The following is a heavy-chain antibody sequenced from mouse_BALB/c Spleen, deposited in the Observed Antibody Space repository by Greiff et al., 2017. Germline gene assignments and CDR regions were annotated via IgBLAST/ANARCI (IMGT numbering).Heavy chain of an antibody. Sequence: QGTLKESGPGILQPSQTLSLTCSFSGFSLSTSGMGVSWIRQPSGKGLEWLAHIYWDDDKRYNPSLKSRLTISKDTSRNQVFLKITSVDTADTATYYCARMRGTYAWYFDVWGAGTTVTVSS. CDR3: ARMRGTYAWYFDV. CDR2: IYWDDDK. D-gene: IGHD5-1*01. CDR1: GFSLSTSGMG. J-gene: IGHJ1*01. V-gene: IGHV8-12*01.